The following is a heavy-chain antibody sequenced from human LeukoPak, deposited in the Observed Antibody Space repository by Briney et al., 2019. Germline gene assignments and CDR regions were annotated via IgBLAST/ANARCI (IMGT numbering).Heavy chain of an antibody. Sequence: SETLSLXCTVSGGSISSYYWSWIRQPPGKGLEWIGYIYYSGSTNYNPSLKSRVTISVDTSKNQFSLKLSSVTAADTAVYYCARAVRGLYLDYWGQGTLVTVSS. V-gene: IGHV4-59*01. J-gene: IGHJ4*02. CDR3: ARAVRGLYLDY. CDR2: IYYSGST. D-gene: IGHD3-10*02. CDR1: GGSISSYY.